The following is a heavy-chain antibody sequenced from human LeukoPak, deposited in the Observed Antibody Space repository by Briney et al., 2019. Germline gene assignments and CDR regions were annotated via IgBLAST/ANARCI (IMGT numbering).Heavy chain of an antibody. J-gene: IGHJ4*02. D-gene: IGHD4-17*01. CDR1: GGSISSYY. Sequence: SETLSLTCTVSGGSISSYYWSWIRQPAGKGLEWIGRIYTSGTTHYNPSLKSRGTMSVDTSKNQFALKLSSVTAADTAVYYCARLSTVTTSFDSWGQGTLVTVSS. CDR3: ARLSTVTTSFDS. CDR2: IYTSGTT. V-gene: IGHV4-4*07.